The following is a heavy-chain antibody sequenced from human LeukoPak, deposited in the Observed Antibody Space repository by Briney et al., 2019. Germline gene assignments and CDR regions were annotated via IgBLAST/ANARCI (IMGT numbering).Heavy chain of an antibody. D-gene: IGHD3-10*01. CDR2: INPNSGGT. J-gene: IGHJ4*02. CDR1: GYTVTGYY. V-gene: IGHV1-2*06. Sequence: ASVKVSCKASGYTVTGYYMHWLRQAPGQGLEWMGRINPNSGGTNYAQKFQGRVTMTRDTSISTAYMELSRLRSDDTAVYYCARGSRYYYGSGSYLWGQGTLVTVSS. CDR3: ARGSRYYYGSGSYL.